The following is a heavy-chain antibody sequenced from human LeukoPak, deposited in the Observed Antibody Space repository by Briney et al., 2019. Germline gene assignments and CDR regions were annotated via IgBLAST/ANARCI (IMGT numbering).Heavy chain of an antibody. D-gene: IGHD3-22*01. V-gene: IGHV4-59*01. J-gene: IGHJ4*02. CDR2: IYYSGSP. CDR1: GDSITSFY. CDR3: ARDRVRDSSTWYFDY. Sequence: PSETLSLTCTVSGDSITSFYWSWLRQPPGKGLEWIGYIYYSGSPNYNPPLKSRVTISVDTSKNQFSLKLSSVTAADTAVYYCARDRVRDSSTWYFDYWGQGTLVTVSS.